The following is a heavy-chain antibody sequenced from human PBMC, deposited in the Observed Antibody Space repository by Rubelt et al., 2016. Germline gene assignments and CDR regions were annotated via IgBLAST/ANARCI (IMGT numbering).Heavy chain of an antibody. CDR2: ISAYNGNT. D-gene: IGHD1-26*01. Sequence: QVQLVQSGAEVKKPGASVKVSCKASGYTFTSYGISWVRQAPGQGLEWMGWISAYNGNTNYAQKLEGVVTMTTATAPGTAYMERGGRESADAAVDYCAGDIGSPRGGGHDYWGQGTLVTV. CDR3: AGDIGSPRGGGHDY. V-gene: IGHV1-18*01. CDR1: GYTFTSYG. J-gene: IGHJ4*02.